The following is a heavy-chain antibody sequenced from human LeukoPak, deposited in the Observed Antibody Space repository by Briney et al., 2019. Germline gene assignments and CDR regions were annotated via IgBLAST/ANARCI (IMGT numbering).Heavy chain of an antibody. CDR1: GVTFSSYW. Sequence: GGSLRLSCAPSGVTFSSYWMRGVRQAPGKGLVWVSRINSDGSTTSYADSVKGRFTISRDNAKNTLYLQMNSLRAEDMAVYYCARALGSDLDYWGQGTLVTVSS. D-gene: IGHD7-27*01. J-gene: IGHJ4*02. V-gene: IGHV3-74*01. CDR3: ARALGSDLDY. CDR2: INSDGSTT.